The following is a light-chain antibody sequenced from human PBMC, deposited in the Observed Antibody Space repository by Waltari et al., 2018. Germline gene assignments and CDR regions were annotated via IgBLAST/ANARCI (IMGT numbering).Light chain of an antibody. J-gene: IGKJ2*01. V-gene: IGKV4-1*01. CDR1: HSVLDYFNNKDS. CDR2: WAS. Sequence: DIVMTQSPDSLAVSLGERASIKCKSSHSVLDYFNNKDSLAWYQQKAGQPPRLLIHWASTRETGGPDRFSGSGSGTDFTLTISSLQAEDAALYYCQQYYGPPYNFGQGTRLEIK. CDR3: QQYYGPPYN.